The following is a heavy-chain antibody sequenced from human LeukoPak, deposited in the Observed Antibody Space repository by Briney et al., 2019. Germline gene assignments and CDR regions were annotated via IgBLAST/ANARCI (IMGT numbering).Heavy chain of an antibody. CDR2: IYYSGST. D-gene: IGHD6-19*01. CDR3: ARDKGSGWYTDFSWFDP. V-gene: IGHV4-59*01. J-gene: IGHJ5*02. Sequence: SETLSLTCTVSGGSISSYYWSWIRQPPGKGLEWIGYIYYSGSTNYNPSLKSRVTISVDTSKNQFSLKLCSVTAADTAVYCCARDKGSGWYTDFSWFDPWGQGTLVTVSS. CDR1: GGSISSYY.